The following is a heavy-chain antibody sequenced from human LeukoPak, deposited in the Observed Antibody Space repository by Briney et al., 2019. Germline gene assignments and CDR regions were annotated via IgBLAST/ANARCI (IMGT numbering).Heavy chain of an antibody. J-gene: IGHJ3*02. CDR1: GGSISSYY. V-gene: IGHV4-59*01. CDR2: IYYSGST. D-gene: IGHD5-24*01. Sequence: SETLSLTCTVSGGSISSYYWSWIRQPPGKGLEWIGYIYYSGSTNYNPSLKSRVTISVVTSKNQFSLKLSSVTAADTAVYYCARENVEMATIPRAFDIWGQGTMVTVSS. CDR3: ARENVEMATIPRAFDI.